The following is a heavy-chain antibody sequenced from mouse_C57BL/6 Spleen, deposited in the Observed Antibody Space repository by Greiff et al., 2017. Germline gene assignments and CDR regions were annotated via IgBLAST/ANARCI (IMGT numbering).Heavy chain of an antibody. CDR3: AKDGIRNAMDY. CDR1: GYAFTNYL. CDR2: INPGSGGT. D-gene: IGHD2-3*01. Sequence: QVQLKQSGAELVRPGTSVKVSCKASGYAFTNYLIEWVKQRPGQGLEWIGVINPGSGGTNYNEKFKGKATLTADKSSSTAYMQLSSLTSEDSAVYFCAKDGIRNAMDYWGQGTSVTVSS. V-gene: IGHV1-54*01. J-gene: IGHJ4*01.